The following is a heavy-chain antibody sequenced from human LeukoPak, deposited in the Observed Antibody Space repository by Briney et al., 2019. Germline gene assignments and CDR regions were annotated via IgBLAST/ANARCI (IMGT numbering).Heavy chain of an antibody. CDR3: ARGSSSSGGVFDY. CDR1: GYTFTSYA. D-gene: IGHD6-6*01. Sequence: ASVKVSCMASGYTFTSYAMHWVRQAPGQRLEWMGWINAGKGNTKYSQEFQGRVTITRDTSASTAYMELSSLRSEDMAVYYCARGSSSSGGVFDYWGQGTLVTVSS. CDR2: INAGKGNT. V-gene: IGHV1-3*03. J-gene: IGHJ4*02.